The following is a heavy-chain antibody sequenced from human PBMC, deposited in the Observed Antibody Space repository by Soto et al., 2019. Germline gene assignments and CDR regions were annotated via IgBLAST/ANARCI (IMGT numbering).Heavy chain of an antibody. V-gene: IGHV4-59*01. J-gene: IGHJ3*02. CDR2: IYYSGST. CDR1: GGSISSYY. D-gene: IGHD3-22*01. CDR3: ARDLADYYDSSGYAFDI. Sequence: SETLSLTCTVSGGSISSYYWSWIRQPPGKGLEWIGYIYYSGSTNYNPSLKSRVTISVDTSKNQFSLKLSSVTAADTAVYFCARDLADYYDSSGYAFDIWGQGTMVTVSS.